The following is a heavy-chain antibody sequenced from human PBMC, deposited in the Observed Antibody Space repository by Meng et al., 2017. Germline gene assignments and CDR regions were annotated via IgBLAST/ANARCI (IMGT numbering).Heavy chain of an antibody. V-gene: IGHV3-15*01. CDR2: IKSKTDGGTT. D-gene: IGHD3-22*01. J-gene: IGHJ4*02. CDR1: GFTFSNAW. CDR3: ARDSVYYYDSSGYYFDY. Sequence: GESLKTSCAASGFTFSNAWMSWVRQAPGKGLEWVGRIKSKTDGGTTDYAAPVKGRFTISRDDSKNTLYLQMNSLKTEDTAVYYGARDSVYYYDSSGYYFDYWGQGTLVTVSS.